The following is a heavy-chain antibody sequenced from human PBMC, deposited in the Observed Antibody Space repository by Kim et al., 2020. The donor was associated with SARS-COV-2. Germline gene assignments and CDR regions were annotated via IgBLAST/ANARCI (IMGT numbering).Heavy chain of an antibody. CDR3: ARGPFRYSNPFYYHGMDV. CDR1: GFIFSSYS. Sequence: GGSLRLSCAASGFIFSSYSMNWVRQAPGKGLEWVSYISSVSSSIYYADSVKGRFTISRDNAKNSLYLQMNSLRDEDTAVYYCARGPFRYSNPFYYHGMDVWGQGTTVTVSS. D-gene: IGHD2-15*01. J-gene: IGHJ6*02. V-gene: IGHV3-48*02. CDR2: ISSVSSSI.